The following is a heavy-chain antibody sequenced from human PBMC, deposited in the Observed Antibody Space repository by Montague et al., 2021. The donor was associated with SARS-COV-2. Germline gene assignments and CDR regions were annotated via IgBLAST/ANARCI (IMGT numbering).Heavy chain of an antibody. V-gene: IGHV4-31*02. D-gene: IGHD3-3*01. CDR2: SCST. J-gene: IGHJ4*01. CDR3: ARVQRITIFGVVTCFDY. Sequence: SCSTYYNSSLTNRVTISVETSKNQFYLKLSSVTAADTAVYYCARVQRITIFGVVTCFDYWGDGKLGSVSS.